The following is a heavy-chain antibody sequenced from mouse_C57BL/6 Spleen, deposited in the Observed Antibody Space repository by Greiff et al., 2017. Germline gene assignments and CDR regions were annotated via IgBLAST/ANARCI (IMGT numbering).Heavy chain of an antibody. Sequence: QVQLQQPGAELVRPGSSVKLSCKASGYTFTSYWMDWVKQRPGQGLEWIGNIYPSDSETHYNQKFKDKATLTVDKSSSTAYMQLSSLTSEDSAVYYCARGDYSNYYWYFDVWGTGITVTVSS. CDR1: GYTFTSYW. D-gene: IGHD2-5*01. J-gene: IGHJ1*03. V-gene: IGHV1-61*01. CDR3: ARGDYSNYYWYFDV. CDR2: IYPSDSET.